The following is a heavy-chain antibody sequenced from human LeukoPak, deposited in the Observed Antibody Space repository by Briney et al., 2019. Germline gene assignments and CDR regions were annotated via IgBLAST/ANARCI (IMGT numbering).Heavy chain of an antibody. D-gene: IGHD1-26*01. CDR2: IYTGGST. Sequence: GGSLRLSCAASGFTVSSNYMSWVRQAPGKGLEWVSVIYTGGSTSYADSVKGRFTISRDNPKNTLYLQMNGLRADDTAVYYCARALRGAVGLDYWGQGTLVTVSS. CDR3: ARALRGAVGLDY. J-gene: IGHJ4*02. V-gene: IGHV3-53*01. CDR1: GFTVSSNY.